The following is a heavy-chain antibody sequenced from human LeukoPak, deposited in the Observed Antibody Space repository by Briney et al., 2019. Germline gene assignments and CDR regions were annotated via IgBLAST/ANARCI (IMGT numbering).Heavy chain of an antibody. CDR1: GYTFTGYY. D-gene: IGHD1-26*01. J-gene: IGHJ4*02. CDR2: ISAYNGNT. CDR3: ARDRVVGAIKFDY. Sequence: GASVKVSCKASGYTFTGYYMHWVRQAPGQGLEWMGWISAYNGNTNYAQKLQGRVTMTTDTSTSTAYMELRSLRSDDTAVYYCARDRVVGAIKFDYWGQGTLVTVSS. V-gene: IGHV1-18*04.